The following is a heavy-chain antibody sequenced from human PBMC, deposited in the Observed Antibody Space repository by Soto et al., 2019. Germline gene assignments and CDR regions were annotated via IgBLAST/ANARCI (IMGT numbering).Heavy chain of an antibody. D-gene: IGHD3-22*01. J-gene: IGHJ4*02. CDR2: IWYDGSNK. V-gene: IGHV3-33*01. CDR1: GFTFSSYG. Sequence: GGSLRLSCAASGFTFSSYGMHWVRQAPGKGLEWVAVIWYDGSNKYYADSVKGRFTISRDNSKNTLYLQMNSLRAEDTAVYYCARDTMDSSGYNGYFDYWGQGTLVTVSS. CDR3: ARDTMDSSGYNGYFDY.